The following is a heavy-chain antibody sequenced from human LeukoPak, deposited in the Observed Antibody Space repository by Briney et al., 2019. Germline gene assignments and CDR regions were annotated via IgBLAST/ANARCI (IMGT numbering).Heavy chain of an antibody. J-gene: IGHJ4*02. CDR2: IYHSGST. V-gene: IGHV4-59*01. D-gene: IGHD5-12*01. Sequence: SETLSLTCTLSGGSISTYYWSWIRQPPGKGLEWIGYIYHSGSTNDNPSLKSRVTISVDTSKNQFSLKLSSVTAADTAVYYCARGGGYASPIGYWGQGALVTVSS. CDR1: GGSISTYY. CDR3: ARGGGYASPIGY.